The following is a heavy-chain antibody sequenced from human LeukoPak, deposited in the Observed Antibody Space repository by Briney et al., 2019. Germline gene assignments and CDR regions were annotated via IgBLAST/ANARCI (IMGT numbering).Heavy chain of an antibody. CDR2: IYHSGST. J-gene: IGHJ5*02. D-gene: IGHD3-22*01. Sequence: SETLSLTCTVSGYSISSGYYWGWIRQPPGKGLEWIGSIYHSGSTKYNPSLKSRVTMSVDTSKNQFSLKLSSVTAADTAVYHCARTYYYDSSGYLNHWFDPWGQGTLVTVSS. CDR3: ARTYYYDSSGYLNHWFDP. V-gene: IGHV4-38-2*02. CDR1: GYSISSGYY.